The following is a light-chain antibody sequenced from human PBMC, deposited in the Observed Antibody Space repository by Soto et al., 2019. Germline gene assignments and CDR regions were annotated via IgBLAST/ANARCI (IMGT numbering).Light chain of an antibody. CDR1: QSISSW. V-gene: IGKV1-5*03. CDR3: QQYNSDSQT. CDR2: KAS. J-gene: IGKJ1*01. Sequence: IQMTQSPSTLSASVGDRVTITFRASQSISSWLAWYQQKPGKAPKLLIHKASTLESGVPSRFSGSGSGTEFTLTISSLQPDDFATYYCQQYNSDSQTFGQGTKVDI.